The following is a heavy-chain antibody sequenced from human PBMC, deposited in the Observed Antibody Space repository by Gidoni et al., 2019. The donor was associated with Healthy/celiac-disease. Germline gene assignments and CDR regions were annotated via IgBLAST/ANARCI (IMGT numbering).Heavy chain of an antibody. CDR3: AREADGYGSGSYYNGHAFDI. D-gene: IGHD3-10*01. J-gene: IGHJ3*02. V-gene: IGHV4-39*07. CDR2: IYYSGST. CDR1: GGSISSSSYY. Sequence: QLQLQESGPGLVKPSETLSLTCTVSGGSISSSSYYWGWIRQPPGKGLEWIGSIYYSGSTYYNPSLKSRVTISVDTSKNQFSLKLSSVTAADTAVYYCAREADGYGSGSYYNGHAFDIWGQGTMVTVSS.